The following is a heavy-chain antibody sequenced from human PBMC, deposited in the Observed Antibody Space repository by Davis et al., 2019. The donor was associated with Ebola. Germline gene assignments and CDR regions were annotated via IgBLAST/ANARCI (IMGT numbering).Heavy chain of an antibody. J-gene: IGHJ6*04. CDR2: IQYDGSNK. CDR3: AKGSVTIFGVAPDYYGMDV. CDR1: GFTFSSYG. D-gene: IGHD3-3*01. V-gene: IGHV3-30*02. Sequence: GGSLRLSCAASGFTFSSYGMHWVRQAPGKGLEWVTFIQYDGSNKYYADSVKGRFTISRDNSKNTLYLQMNSLRAEDTAVYYCAKGSVTIFGVAPDYYGMDVWGKGTTVTVSS.